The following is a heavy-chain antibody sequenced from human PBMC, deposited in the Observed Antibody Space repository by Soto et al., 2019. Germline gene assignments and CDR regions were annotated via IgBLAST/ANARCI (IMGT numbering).Heavy chain of an antibody. Sequence: QITLKESGPPLVKPTQTLTLTCSFSGFSLTTGGVGVGWVRQSPGAALEWLALIYWDDDERYSPSLRTRLTITKDISKNQLALIMTNMEPVDTGTYFCAHSRNLITEDAQVGDFDYWGQGALVTVSS. CDR1: GFSLTTGGVG. CDR3: AHSRNLITEDAQVGDFDY. J-gene: IGHJ4*02. D-gene: IGHD7-27*01. V-gene: IGHV2-5*02. CDR2: IYWDDDE.